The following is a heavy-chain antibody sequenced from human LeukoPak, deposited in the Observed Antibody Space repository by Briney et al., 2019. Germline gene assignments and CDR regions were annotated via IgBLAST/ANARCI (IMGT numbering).Heavy chain of an antibody. D-gene: IGHD3-10*01. Sequence: PGGSLRLSYAASGFTFSSYAMHWVRQAPGKGLEWVAVISYDGSNKYYADSVKGRFTISRDNSKNTLYLQMNSLRAEDTAVYYCARDRSGSYRISVWFDPWGQGTLVTVSS. CDR1: GFTFSSYA. CDR3: ARDRSGSYRISVWFDP. CDR2: ISYDGSNK. V-gene: IGHV3-30*04. J-gene: IGHJ5*02.